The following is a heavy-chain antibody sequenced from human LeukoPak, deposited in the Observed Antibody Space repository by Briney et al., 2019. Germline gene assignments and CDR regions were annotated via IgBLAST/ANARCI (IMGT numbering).Heavy chain of an antibody. V-gene: IGHV3-23*01. CDR3: AKDQTANYYDSSGPIDY. J-gene: IGHJ4*02. Sequence: GGSLRLSCAASGFTFSSYEMSWVRQAPGKGLEWVSAISGSGGSTYYADSVKGRFTISRDNSKNTLYLQMNSLRAEDTAVYYCAKDQTANYYDSSGPIDYWGQGTLVTVSS. CDR2: ISGSGGST. D-gene: IGHD3-22*01. CDR1: GFTFSSYE.